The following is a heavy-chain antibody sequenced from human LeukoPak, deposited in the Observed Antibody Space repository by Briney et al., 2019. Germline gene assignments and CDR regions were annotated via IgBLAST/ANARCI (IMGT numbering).Heavy chain of an antibody. CDR1: GFTFDDYA. Sequence: GGSLRLSCAASGFTFDDYAIHWVRHARGKGLEWVSGISWNSVTIDYADSVKGRFTISRDNAKNSVYLQMNSLTPEDTALYYCAKDVTSTWWGYFYYWGQGTLVTVSS. J-gene: IGHJ4*02. V-gene: IGHV3-9*01. CDR3: AKDVTSTWWGYFYY. D-gene: IGHD2-15*01. CDR2: ISWNSVTI.